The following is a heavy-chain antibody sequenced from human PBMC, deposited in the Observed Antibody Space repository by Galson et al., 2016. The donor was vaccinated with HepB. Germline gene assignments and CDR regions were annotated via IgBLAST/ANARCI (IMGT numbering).Heavy chain of an antibody. CDR2: IYHSGTT. Sequence: ETLSLTCTVFGDSIFSSNYNWGWVRQSPGKGLEWVGSIYHSGTTYYNPSLKSRVTMSVDLSKNQFSLKLRSVTAADTTVYFCARQLNYYDSSGYFRNWFDPWGQGTLVTVSS. CDR1: GDSIFSSNYN. CDR3: ARQLNYYDSSGYFRNWFDP. V-gene: IGHV4-39*01. D-gene: IGHD3-22*01. J-gene: IGHJ5*02.